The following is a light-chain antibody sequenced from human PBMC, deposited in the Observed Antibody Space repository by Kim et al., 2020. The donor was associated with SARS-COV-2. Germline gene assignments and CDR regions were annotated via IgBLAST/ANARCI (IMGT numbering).Light chain of an antibody. CDR1: RSSIGINY. V-gene: IGLV1-51*01. Sequence: GPKVTISCSGSRSSIGINYVSWFQRLPGTAPKLLIYDNNNRPSGIPDRFSGSKSGTSATLTITGLRTGDEADYYCGAWDSSLSGGVFGGGTKVTVL. J-gene: IGLJ2*01. CDR3: GAWDSSLSGGV. CDR2: DNN.